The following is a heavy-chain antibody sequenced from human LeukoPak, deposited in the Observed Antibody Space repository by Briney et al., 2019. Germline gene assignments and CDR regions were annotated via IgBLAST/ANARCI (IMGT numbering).Heavy chain of an antibody. J-gene: IGHJ4*02. CDR2: IYSSGST. V-gene: IGHV4-59*08. D-gene: IGHD3-10*01. CDR3: ARTYYFGSGSYHFDY. Sequence: PSETLSLTCTVSGGSISSYYWSWIRQPPGKGLEWIGYIYSSGSTNYNPSLKSRVTISVDTSKNQFSLKLTSVTAADTAVYYCARTYYFGSGSYHFDYWGQVTLVTVSS. CDR1: GGSISSYY.